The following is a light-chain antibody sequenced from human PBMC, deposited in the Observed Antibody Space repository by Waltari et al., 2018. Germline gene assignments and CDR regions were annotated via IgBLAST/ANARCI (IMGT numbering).Light chain of an antibody. CDR1: GGSIVNNY. V-gene: IGLV6-57*04. J-gene: IGLJ3*02. Sequence: NFLLTQPHSVSESPGTTVIISCTRSGGSIVNNYVQWYQHRPGSAPSIVIYEDDQRPPGVPDRFSGSIDSSSNSASLTISGLKTEDEADYYGQSYTSSAVFGGGTKLTV. CDR2: EDD. CDR3: QSYTSSAV.